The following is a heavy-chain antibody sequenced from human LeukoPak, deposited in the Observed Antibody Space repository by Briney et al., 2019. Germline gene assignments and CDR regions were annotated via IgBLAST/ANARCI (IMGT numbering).Heavy chain of an antibody. J-gene: IGHJ4*02. D-gene: IGHD4-17*01. CDR2: ISAYNGNT. V-gene: IGHV1-18*01. CDR3: ARDSFDYGDFRGYFDY. Sequence: ASVKVSCKASGYTFTSYGISWVRQAPGQGLEWMGWISAYNGNTNYAQKLQGRVTMTTDTSTSTAYMELRSLRSDDTAVYYCARDSFDYGDFRGYFDYSGQGTLVTVSS. CDR1: GYTFTSYG.